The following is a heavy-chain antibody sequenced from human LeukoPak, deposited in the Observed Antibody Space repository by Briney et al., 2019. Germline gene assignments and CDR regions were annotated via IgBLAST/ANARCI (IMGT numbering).Heavy chain of an antibody. Sequence: GSLRLSCAASGFTVSTNCITWVRQAPGKGLEWVSTIYSGGTTYYAGSVMGRFTISRHNSRNTLYLQMNSLRAEDTAVYYCARVDTVMAYYFDLWGQGTLVTVSS. CDR2: IYSGGTT. CDR3: ARVDTVMAYYFDL. D-gene: IGHD5-18*01. J-gene: IGHJ4*02. V-gene: IGHV3-53*04. CDR1: GFTVSTNC.